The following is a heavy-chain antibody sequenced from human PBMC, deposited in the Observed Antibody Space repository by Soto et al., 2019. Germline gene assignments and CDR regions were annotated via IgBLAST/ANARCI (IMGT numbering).Heavy chain of an antibody. Sequence: GASVKVSCKASGYTFSSIGISWVRQAPGQGLEWMGWISPYKGNTYYAQRLQGRVTMTTDTSTSTAYMELRSLRSDDTAVYYCARDLDGSGNYYADYWGQGTLVTVSS. J-gene: IGHJ4*02. D-gene: IGHD3-10*01. CDR3: ARDLDGSGNYYADY. CDR2: ISPYKGNT. CDR1: GYTFSSIG. V-gene: IGHV1-18*01.